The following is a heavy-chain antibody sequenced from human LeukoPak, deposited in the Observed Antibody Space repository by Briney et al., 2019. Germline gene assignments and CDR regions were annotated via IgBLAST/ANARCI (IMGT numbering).Heavy chain of an antibody. J-gene: IGHJ6*03. CDR2: IKQDGSEK. D-gene: IGHD2-15*01. CDR3: AKVGIDCSGGSCYYDYYYYYYMDV. V-gene: IGHV3-7*03. Sequence: GGSLRLSCAASGFTFSSYWMSWVRQAPGKGLEWVANIKQDGSEKYYMDSVKGRFTISRDNAKNSLYLQMNSLRAEDTAVYYCAKVGIDCSGGSCYYDYYYYYYMDVWGKGTTVTVSS. CDR1: GFTFSSYW.